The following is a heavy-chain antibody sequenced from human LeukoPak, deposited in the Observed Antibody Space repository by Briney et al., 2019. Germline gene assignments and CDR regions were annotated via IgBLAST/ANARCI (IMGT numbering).Heavy chain of an antibody. D-gene: IGHD3-22*01. J-gene: IGHJ4*02. CDR2: IIPIFGTA. Sequence: ASVKVSCKASGGTFSSYAISWVRQAPGQGLEWMGGIIPIFGTANYAQKFQGRVTITTDESTSTAYIELSSLRSEDTAVYYCATGDSSGYAPHLDYWGQGTLVTVSS. CDR3: ATGDSSGYAPHLDY. V-gene: IGHV1-69*05. CDR1: GGTFSSYA.